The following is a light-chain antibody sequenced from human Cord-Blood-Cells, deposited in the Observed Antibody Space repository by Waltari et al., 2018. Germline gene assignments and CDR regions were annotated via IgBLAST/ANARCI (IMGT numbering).Light chain of an antibody. CDR1: QSVSRSY. CDR2: GAS. V-gene: IGKV3-20*01. J-gene: IGKJ1*01. Sequence: EIVLTLSPGTLSLSPGERDTLSCRASQSVSRSYLAWYQQKPGQAPRLLIYGASSRATGIPDRFSGSGSGTDFTLTISRLEPEDFAVYYCQQYGSSPPWTFGQGTKVEIK. CDR3: QQYGSSPPWT.